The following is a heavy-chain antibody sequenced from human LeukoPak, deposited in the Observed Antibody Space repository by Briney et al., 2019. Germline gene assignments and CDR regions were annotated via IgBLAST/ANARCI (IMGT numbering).Heavy chain of an antibody. Sequence: SQTLSLTCTVSGDSISSGDYYWSWIRQPAGKGLEWIGRISSSGSTNYNPSLKSRVTISVDTSKNQFSLKLSSVTAADTAVYYCARSHIAAFDYWGQGTLVTVSS. V-gene: IGHV4-61*02. CDR1: GDSISSGDYY. CDR2: ISSSGST. D-gene: IGHD6-6*01. CDR3: ARSHIAAFDY. J-gene: IGHJ4*02.